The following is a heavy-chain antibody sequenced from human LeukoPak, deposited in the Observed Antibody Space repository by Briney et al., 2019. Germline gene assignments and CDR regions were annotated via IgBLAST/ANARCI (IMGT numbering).Heavy chain of an antibody. CDR2: MNPNSGNT. Sequence: GASVMVSCKVSGYTLAELSMHWVRQATGQGLEWMGWMNPNSGNTGYAQKFQGRVTMTRNTSISTAYMELSSLRSEDTAVYYCAIGVMITFGGAVQYYFDYWGQGTLVTVSS. CDR3: AIGVMITFGGAVQYYFDY. CDR1: GYTLAELS. J-gene: IGHJ4*02. V-gene: IGHV1-8*01. D-gene: IGHD3-16*01.